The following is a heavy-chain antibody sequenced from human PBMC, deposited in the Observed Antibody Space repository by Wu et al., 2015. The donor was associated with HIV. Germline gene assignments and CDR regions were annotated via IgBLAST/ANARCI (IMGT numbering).Heavy chain of an antibody. J-gene: IGHJ3*02. CDR2: MSPNRGNA. D-gene: IGHD1-26*01. CDR1: GGTFSSYA. V-gene: IGHV1-8*03. CDR3: ARGGKGRALNAFDI. Sequence: QVQLVQSGAEVKKPGSSVKVSCKASGGTFSSYAISWVRQATGRGLEWMGYMSPNRGNAGYAQKFQGRVTITRDTSISTAYLELSSLRFEDTAIYYCARGGKGRALNAFDIWGQGTMVTVSS.